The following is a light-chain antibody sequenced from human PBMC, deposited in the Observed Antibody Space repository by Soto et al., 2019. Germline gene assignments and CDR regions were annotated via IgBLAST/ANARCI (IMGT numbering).Light chain of an antibody. CDR1: QSVNSN. CDR3: QQYHNWPFT. V-gene: IGKV3D-15*01. Sequence: EIVMTQSPATLSVSPGDSATLSCRASQSVNSNLAWYQQKPGQPPRLVIYGASIRATGIPARFRGGASGTEFSLAISSLQSEDFAVYYCQQYHNWPFTFGQGTKLEIK. CDR2: GAS. J-gene: IGKJ2*01.